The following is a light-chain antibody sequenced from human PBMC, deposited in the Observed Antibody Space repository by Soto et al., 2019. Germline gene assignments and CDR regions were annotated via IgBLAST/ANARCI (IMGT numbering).Light chain of an antibody. J-gene: IGKJ3*01. Sequence: DIQMTQSPSSLSASIGDRVTITCRASQGISNYLAWYQQKPGIPPKLLIYHASTLQSGVPSRFSGSVSGTDFTLTISSLQPEDAAIYYCQKYDSALFTFGPGTTVDIK. CDR3: QKYDSALFT. V-gene: IGKV1-27*01. CDR2: HAS. CDR1: QGISNY.